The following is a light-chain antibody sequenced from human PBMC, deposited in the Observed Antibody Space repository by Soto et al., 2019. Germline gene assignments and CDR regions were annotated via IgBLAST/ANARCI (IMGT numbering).Light chain of an antibody. CDR1: QRISTS. CDR2: AAS. CDR3: QQSYSTLDYT. Sequence: DIQMTQSPSSLSASVGDRVTIPCRASQRISTSLNWYQHKPGKAPRLLIYAASSLQSGVPSRFSGSGYGTDFTLTISSLQPEDFATYYCQQSYSTLDYTFGQGTKVEIK. J-gene: IGKJ2*01. V-gene: IGKV1-39*01.